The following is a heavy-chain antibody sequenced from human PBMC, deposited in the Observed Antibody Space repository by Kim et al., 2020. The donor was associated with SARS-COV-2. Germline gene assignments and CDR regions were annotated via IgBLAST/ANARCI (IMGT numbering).Heavy chain of an antibody. Sequence: GGSRRLSCAASGFTFSSYEMNWVRQAPGKGLEWVSYIIGSGTTIYYADSVRGRFTISRDNDKNSLYLQMNSLRAEDTAVYYCASGPNYSPFDYWGQGTLVTVSS. CDR2: IIGSGTTI. D-gene: IGHD4-4*01. CDR3: ASGPNYSPFDY. V-gene: IGHV3-48*03. CDR1: GFTFSSYE. J-gene: IGHJ4*02.